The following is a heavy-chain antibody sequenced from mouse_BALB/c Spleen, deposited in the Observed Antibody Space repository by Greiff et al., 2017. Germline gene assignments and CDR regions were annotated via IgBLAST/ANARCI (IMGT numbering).Heavy chain of an antibody. CDR1: GISITTGNYR. Sequence: EVQLVESGPGLVKPSQTVSLTCTVTGISITTGNYRWSWIRQFPGNKLEWIGYIYYSGTITYNPSLTSRTTITRDTSKNQFFLEMNSLTAEDTATYDCARESYDYNFDYWGQGTTLTVSA. CDR2: IYYSGTI. V-gene: IGHV3-5*02. CDR3: ARESYDYNFDY. J-gene: IGHJ2*01. D-gene: IGHD2-4*01.